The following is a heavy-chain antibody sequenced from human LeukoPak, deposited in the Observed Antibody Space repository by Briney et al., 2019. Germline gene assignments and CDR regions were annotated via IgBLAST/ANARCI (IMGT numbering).Heavy chain of an antibody. D-gene: IGHD6-13*01. CDR2: ISWSSGSI. CDR1: GFTFDDYA. Sequence: AGGSLRLFCAASGFTFDDYAMHWVRQAPGKGLEWVSCISWSSGSIGYADSVKGRFTISRDNAKNSLYLQMNSLRDEDMSLYYRGKGGGYFFSPDFQHYMVIWGKRDPG. J-gene: IGHJ6*03. V-gene: IGHV3-9*03. CDR3: GKGGGYFFSPDFQHYMVI.